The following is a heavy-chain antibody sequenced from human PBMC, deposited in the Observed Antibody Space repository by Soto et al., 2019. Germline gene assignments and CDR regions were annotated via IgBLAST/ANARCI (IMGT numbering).Heavy chain of an antibody. CDR3: ARGAVGIAARPDPLGYSYSMDV. Sequence: PSETLSLTCAVYGGSFSGYCWSWIRQPPGEGLEWIGEINHSGSTNYSPSLKSRVTISVDTSKNQFSLKLSSVTAADTAVYYCARGAVGIAARPDPLGYSYSMDVWGQVTTVTVS. CDR1: GGSFSGYC. CDR2: INHSGST. V-gene: IGHV4-34*01. D-gene: IGHD6-6*01. J-gene: IGHJ6*02.